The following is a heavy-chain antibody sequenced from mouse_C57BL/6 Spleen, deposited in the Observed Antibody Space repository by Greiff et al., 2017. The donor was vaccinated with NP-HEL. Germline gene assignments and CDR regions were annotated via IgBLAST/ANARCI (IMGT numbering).Heavy chain of an antibody. D-gene: IGHD2-2*01. V-gene: IGHV1-52*01. CDR1: GYTFTSYW. J-gene: IGHJ3*01. CDR2: IDPSDSET. Sequence: VQLQQPGAELVRPGSSVKLSCKASGYTFTSYWMHWVKQRPIQGLEWIGNIDPSDSETHYNQKFKDKATVTVDKSSSTAYMQLSSLTSEDSAVYYCARSGYGYVRDAYWGQGTLVTVSA. CDR3: ARSGYGYVRDAY.